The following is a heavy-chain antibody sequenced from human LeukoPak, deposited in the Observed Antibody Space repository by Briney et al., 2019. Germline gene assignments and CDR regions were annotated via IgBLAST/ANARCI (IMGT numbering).Heavy chain of an antibody. J-gene: IGHJ4*02. CDR3: ARNSRGWNFDY. V-gene: IGHV4-39*01. D-gene: IGHD6-19*01. Sequence: PSETLSLACTVSARSISSSIYYWGWIRPPQGKGLEWIGSIYYSGCTPYNPSLKGRVTISVDTSKNQFSLQLSSVTAADTAVYYWARNSRGWNFDYWGQGTLVTV. CDR2: IYYSGCT. CDR1: ARSISSSIYY.